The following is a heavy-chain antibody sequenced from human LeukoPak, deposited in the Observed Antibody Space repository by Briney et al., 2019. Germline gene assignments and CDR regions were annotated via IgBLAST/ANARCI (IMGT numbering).Heavy chain of an antibody. J-gene: IGHJ4*02. CDR3: ARDASDSSSWGEDY. V-gene: IGHV3-21*01. CDR2: ISSSSSHI. CDR1: GFTFSSYS. D-gene: IGHD6-13*01. Sequence: GGSLILSCAASGFTFSSYSMNWVRQAPGKGLEWVSLISSSSSHIYYADSVKGRFTISRDNAKNSLYLQMNSLRAEDTAVYYCARDASDSSSWGEDYWGQGILVTVSS.